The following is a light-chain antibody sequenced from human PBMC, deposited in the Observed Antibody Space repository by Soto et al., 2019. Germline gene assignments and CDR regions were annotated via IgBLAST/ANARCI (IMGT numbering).Light chain of an antibody. V-gene: IGKV3-15*01. CDR2: GAS. CDR1: QSISSGH. J-gene: IGKJ5*01. CDR3: QQYNNWPPSIT. Sequence: IVMTQSAATLSWSPGARATLSCGASQSISSGHLAWYQQTPGLAPRLLIYGASTRATGIPARFSGSGSGKEFTLTISSLQSEDFAVYYCQQYNNWPPSITFGQGTRLEIK.